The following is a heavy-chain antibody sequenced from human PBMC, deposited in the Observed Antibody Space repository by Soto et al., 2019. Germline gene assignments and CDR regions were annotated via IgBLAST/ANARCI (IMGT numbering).Heavy chain of an antibody. CDR3: GLSNTSYYYYMDV. J-gene: IGHJ6*03. CDR1: GGTFSSYT. CDR2: IIPILGIA. D-gene: IGHD3-16*02. V-gene: IGHV1-69*02. Sequence: EASVKVSCKASGGTFSSYTISWVRQAPGQGLEWMGRIIPILGIANYAQKFQGRVTVTADKSTSTAYMELSSLRSEDTAVYYCGLSNTSYYYYMDVWGKGTTVTVSS.